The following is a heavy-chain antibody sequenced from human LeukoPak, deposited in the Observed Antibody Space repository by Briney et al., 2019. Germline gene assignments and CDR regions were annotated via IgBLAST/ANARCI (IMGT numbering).Heavy chain of an antibody. V-gene: IGHV1-18*01. J-gene: IGHJ4*02. CDR1: AYTFINYG. CDR3: ARDGYFDH. Sequence: ASVKVSCKASAYTFINYGIAWVRQAPGQGLEWMGWISAHNGNTNYAQKLQGRVTMTTDTSTSTAYMELRSLSSGDTAVYYRARDGYFDHWGQGTLVTVSS. CDR2: ISAHNGNT.